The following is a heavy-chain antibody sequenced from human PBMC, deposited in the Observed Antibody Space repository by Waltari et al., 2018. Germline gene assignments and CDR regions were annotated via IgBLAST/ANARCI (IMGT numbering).Heavy chain of an antibody. CDR2: ISWNSGSI. CDR3: AKAKTGSYFDY. V-gene: IGHV3-9*01. Sequence: EVQLVESGGDLVQPGRSLRLSCAASGFTFDDYAMHWVRQAPGKGLEWVSGISWNSGSIGYADSVKGRFTISRDNAKNSLYLQMNSLRAEDTALYYCAKAKTGSYFDYWGQGTLVTVSS. CDR1: GFTFDDYA. J-gene: IGHJ4*02.